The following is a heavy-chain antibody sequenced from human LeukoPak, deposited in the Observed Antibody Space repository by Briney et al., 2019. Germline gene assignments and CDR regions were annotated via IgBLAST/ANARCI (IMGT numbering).Heavy chain of an antibody. CDR3: ARETLNWGSYYDY. D-gene: IGHD3-16*01. J-gene: IGHJ4*02. Sequence: PSETLSLTCTVSGGSISDYYWSWIRQSPGKGLEWIGYIYYSGTTNYNPSLKSRVTISVDTSKNQFSLKLSSVTAADTAVYYCARETLNWGSYYDYWGQGTLVTVSS. CDR1: GGSISDYY. V-gene: IGHV4-59*01. CDR2: IYYSGTT.